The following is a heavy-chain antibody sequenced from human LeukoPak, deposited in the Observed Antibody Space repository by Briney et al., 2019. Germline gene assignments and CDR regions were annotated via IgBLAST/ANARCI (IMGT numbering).Heavy chain of an antibody. Sequence: SETLSLTCTVSGGSISSYYWSWIRQPPGKGLEWIGYIYYGGSTNYNPSLKSRVTISVDTSKNQFSLKLSSVTAADTAVYYCARLSRDGYNLLFDYWGQGTLVTVSS. CDR3: ARLSRDGYNLLFDY. D-gene: IGHD5-24*01. J-gene: IGHJ4*02. CDR2: IYYGGST. CDR1: GGSISSYY. V-gene: IGHV4-59*08.